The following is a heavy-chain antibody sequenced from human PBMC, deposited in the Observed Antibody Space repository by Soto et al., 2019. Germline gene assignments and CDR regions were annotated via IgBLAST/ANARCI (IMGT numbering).Heavy chain of an antibody. D-gene: IGHD6-19*01. V-gene: IGHV4-34*01. Sequence: SGTLSLTCAVDGGSFRGDHWTWIRRPPGKGLEWIGEINNSGSTNDNPSLKSRVTISRDTSKNQFSLSLSSVTAADTAIYYCARGGYTSGWFRFWGQGILVTVS. J-gene: IGHJ4*02. CDR3: ARGGYTSGWFRF. CDR1: GGSFRGDH. CDR2: INNSGST.